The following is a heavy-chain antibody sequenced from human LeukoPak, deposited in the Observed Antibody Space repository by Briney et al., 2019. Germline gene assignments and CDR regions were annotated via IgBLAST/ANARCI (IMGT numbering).Heavy chain of an antibody. CDR1: GYSFTAQY. Sequence: ASVKVSCKASGYSFTAQYMHWLRQAPGQGLEWMGWISAYNGNANYAQKLQGRVTMTTDTSTSTAYMELRSLRSDDTAVYYCARVGGGAKDFDYWGQGTLVTVSS. D-gene: IGHD1-26*01. V-gene: IGHV1-18*01. CDR3: ARVGGGAKDFDY. CDR2: ISAYNGNA. J-gene: IGHJ4*02.